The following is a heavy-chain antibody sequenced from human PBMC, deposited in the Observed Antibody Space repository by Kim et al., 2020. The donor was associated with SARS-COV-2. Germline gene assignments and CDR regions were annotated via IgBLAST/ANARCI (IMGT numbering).Heavy chain of an antibody. Sequence: TSLKTRLTISKDTSKNQVVLTMTNMDPVDTATYYCARIRGGDSPGGMDVWGQGTTVTVSS. CDR3: ARIRGGDSPGGMDV. D-gene: IGHD2-21*02. V-gene: IGHV2-70*01. J-gene: IGHJ6*02.